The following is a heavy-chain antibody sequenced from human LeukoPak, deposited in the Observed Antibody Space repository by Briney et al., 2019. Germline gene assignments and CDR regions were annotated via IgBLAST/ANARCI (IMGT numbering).Heavy chain of an antibody. CDR1: GFTFSSYS. V-gene: IGHV3-48*01. J-gene: IGHJ4*02. CDR2: ISSSSSTI. Sequence: GGSLRLSCAASGFTFSSYSMNWVRQAPGKGLEWVSYISSSSSTIYYADSVKDRFTISRDNAKNSLYLQMNSLRAEDTAVYYCTTDHGVLRYWGQGTLVTVSS. CDR3: TTDHGVLRY. D-gene: IGHD2-8*01.